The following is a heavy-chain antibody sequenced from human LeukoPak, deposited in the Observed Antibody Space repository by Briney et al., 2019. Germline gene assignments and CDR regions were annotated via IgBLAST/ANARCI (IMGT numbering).Heavy chain of an antibody. CDR3: AKVMAAAGYFDY. CDR1: GFTFDNYA. Sequence: GGSLRLSCAASGFTFDNYAMHWVRQAPGKGLEWVSGISWNSGSIGYADSVKGRFTISRDNAKNSLYLQMNSLRAEDTALYYCAKVMAAAGYFDYWGQGTLVTVSS. V-gene: IGHV3-9*01. D-gene: IGHD6-13*01. J-gene: IGHJ4*02. CDR2: ISWNSGSI.